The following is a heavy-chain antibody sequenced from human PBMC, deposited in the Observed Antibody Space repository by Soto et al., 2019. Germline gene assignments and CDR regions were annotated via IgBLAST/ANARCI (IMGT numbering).Heavy chain of an antibody. J-gene: IGHJ4*02. D-gene: IGHD3-10*01. V-gene: IGHV3-15*01. Sequence: GGSLRLSCAASGFTFRNAWMSWVRQAPGKGLEWVGRIKSKTDGGTTDYAAPVKGRFTISRDDSKNTLYLQMNSLKTEDTAVYYCTTDYLWFGESKYDFDYWGQGTLVTVSS. CDR3: TTDYLWFGESKYDFDY. CDR2: IKSKTDGGTT. CDR1: GFTFRNAW.